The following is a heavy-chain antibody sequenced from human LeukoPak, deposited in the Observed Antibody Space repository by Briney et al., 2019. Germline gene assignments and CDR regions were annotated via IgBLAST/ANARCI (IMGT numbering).Heavy chain of an antibody. J-gene: IGHJ5*02. CDR2: IWYDGSNK. CDR1: GFSFSSYG. CDR3: VRSARDCSSTSCRLDP. V-gene: IGHV3-33*01. Sequence: PGRSLRLSCAASGFSFSSYGMHWARQAPGKGLEWVAVIWYDGSNKYYVDSVKGRFTISRDNSKNTLYLQMNSLRAEDTAVYYCVRSARDCSSTSCRLDPWGQGTLVTVSS. D-gene: IGHD2-2*01.